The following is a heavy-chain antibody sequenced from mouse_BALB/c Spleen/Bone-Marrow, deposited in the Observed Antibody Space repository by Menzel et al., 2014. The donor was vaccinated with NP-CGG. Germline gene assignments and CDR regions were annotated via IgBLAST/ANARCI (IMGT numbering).Heavy chain of an antibody. J-gene: IGHJ4*01. CDR1: GYTFTSYW. V-gene: IGHV1S22*01. D-gene: IGHD1-1*01. Sequence: GSELVRPGASVKLSCKASGYTFTSYWMHWVKQRPGQGLEWIGNIYPGSGSTNYDEKFKTKATLTVDTSSSTAYMQLSSLTSGDSAVYYCTRSPITTVVAETMDYWGQGTSVTVSS. CDR3: TRSPITTVVAETMDY. CDR2: IYPGSGST.